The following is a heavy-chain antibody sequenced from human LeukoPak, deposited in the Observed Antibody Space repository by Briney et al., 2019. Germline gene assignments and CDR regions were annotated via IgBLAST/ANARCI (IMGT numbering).Heavy chain of an antibody. CDR1: GFIFSNYG. J-gene: IGHJ4*02. CDR3: ARGLFVVVPAAIVSDFDY. CDR2: IWYDGSNK. V-gene: IGHV3-33*01. Sequence: GRSLRLSCAASGFIFSNYGMHWVRQGPGKGLEWVAVIWYDGSNKCYADSVKGRFTISRDNSKNTLYLRMNSLRAEDTAVYYCARGLFVVVPAAIVSDFDYWGQGALVTVSS. D-gene: IGHD2-2*01.